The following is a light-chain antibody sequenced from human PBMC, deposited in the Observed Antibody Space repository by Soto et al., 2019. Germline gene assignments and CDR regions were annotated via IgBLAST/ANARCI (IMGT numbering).Light chain of an antibody. Sequence: EIVLTQSPGTLSLSPGERATLSCRASQSVSSSYLAWYXXXXAXXXXXXXXRXXSXATGIPHTFTGSGSGTDFTLTLSRLEPEDFAVYYCQQYGRSPQTFGQGTKGDIK. V-gene: IGKV3-20*01. CDR1: QSVSSSY. CDR2: RXX. J-gene: IGKJ1*01. CDR3: QQYGRSPQT.